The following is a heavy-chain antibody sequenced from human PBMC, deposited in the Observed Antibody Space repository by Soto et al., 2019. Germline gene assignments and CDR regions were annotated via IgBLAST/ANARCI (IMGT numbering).Heavy chain of an antibody. CDR3: AKGGQPAQYYFDF. D-gene: IGHD2-2*01. Sequence: EVQLLESGGGLVQPGGSLRLSCAASGFTFSTYGMSWVPQAPGKGLEWVSAISNSGGSTSYTGSVRGRFTISRDNSRNTVYLQMNSLRADDTGVYFCAKGGQPAQYYFDFWGKGTLVTVSS. CDR2: ISNSGGST. V-gene: IGHV3-23*01. J-gene: IGHJ4*02. CDR1: GFTFSTYG.